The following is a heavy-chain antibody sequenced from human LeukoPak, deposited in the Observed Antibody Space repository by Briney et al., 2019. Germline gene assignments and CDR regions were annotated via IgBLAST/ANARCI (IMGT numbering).Heavy chain of an antibody. V-gene: IGHV4-30-4*08. CDR2: IYYSGST. CDR3: ARTLLGYCSSTSCYNFDY. Sequence: PSQTLSLTCTVSGGSISSGDYYWSWLRQPPGKGLEWIGYIYYSGSTYYNPSLKSRATLSVDTSKNQFSLKLSSVTAADTAVYYCARTLLGYCSSTSCYNFDYWGQGTLVTVSS. CDR1: GGSISSGDYY. J-gene: IGHJ4*02. D-gene: IGHD2-2*02.